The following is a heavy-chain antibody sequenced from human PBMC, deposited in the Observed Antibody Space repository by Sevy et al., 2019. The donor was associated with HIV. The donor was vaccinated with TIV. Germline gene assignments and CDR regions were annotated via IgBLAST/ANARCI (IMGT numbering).Heavy chain of an antibody. CDR1: YGSLSGYY. CDR2: IHHTGTT. CDR3: VRGIDARLPHY. D-gene: IGHD6-25*01. V-gene: IGHV4-34*01. J-gene: IGHJ4*01. Sequence: SETLSLTCAVYYGSLSGYYYSWIRQSPGKGLEWIGEIHHTGTTTYNPSLKSRVTISLDTSMNQFSLKLTSVTAADTGVYYCVRGIDARLPHYWGHGNLVTVSS.